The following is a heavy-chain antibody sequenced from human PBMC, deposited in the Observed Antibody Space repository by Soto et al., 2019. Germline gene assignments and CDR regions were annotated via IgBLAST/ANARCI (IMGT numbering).Heavy chain of an antibody. CDR2: IYWDDDK. Sequence: SGPTLVNPTQTLTLTCNFSGFSLSSRKMGVGWIRQPPGKALEWLALIYWDDDKRYRPSLNNRLTITKDTSKNQVLLTMTNLDPVDKATYYCEHTGYYDLLTFDYWGQGTLVTVSS. CDR1: GFSLSSRKMG. D-gene: IGHD3-9*01. J-gene: IGHJ4*02. V-gene: IGHV2-5*02. CDR3: EHTGYYDLLTFDY.